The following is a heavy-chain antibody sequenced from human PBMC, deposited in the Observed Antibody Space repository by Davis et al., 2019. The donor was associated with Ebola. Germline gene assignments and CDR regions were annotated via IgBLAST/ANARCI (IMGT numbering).Heavy chain of an antibody. J-gene: IGHJ6*02. D-gene: IGHD3-10*01. CDR1: GFTFTSPA. Sequence: SVQVSCKASGFTFTSPAMQWVRQARGQRLEWIGWIVVGSGNTNYDQKFQERVTITRDMSTSTAYMELSSLRSEDTAVYYCAAAPTYFQTYTGMDVWGQGTTVTVSS. V-gene: IGHV1-58*02. CDR3: AAAPTYFQTYTGMDV. CDR2: IVVGSGNT.